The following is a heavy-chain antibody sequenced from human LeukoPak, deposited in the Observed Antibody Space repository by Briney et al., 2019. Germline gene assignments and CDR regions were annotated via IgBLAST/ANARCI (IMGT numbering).Heavy chain of an antibody. CDR3: ARGDVMAGSNYYFYYMDV. D-gene: IGHD6-19*01. CDR1: GGSFSGYF. CDR2: INHSGST. J-gene: IGHJ6*03. V-gene: IGHV4-34*01. Sequence: SETLFLTCAVYGGSFSGYFWSWIRQPPGKGLEWIGEINHSGSTNYDPSLKSRVTISVDTSKNQFSLRLSSVTAADTAVYYCARGDVMAGSNYYFYYMDVWGKGTTVTVSS.